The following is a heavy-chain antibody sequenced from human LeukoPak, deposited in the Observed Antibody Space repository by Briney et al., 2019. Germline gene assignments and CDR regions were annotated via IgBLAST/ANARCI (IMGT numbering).Heavy chain of an antibody. J-gene: IGHJ6*03. CDR3: AGGRSRGYYYMDV. D-gene: IGHD3-10*01. CDR1: GGSISSYY. V-gene: IGHV4-59*08. Sequence: SETLSLTCTVSGGSISSYYWSWIRQPPGKGLEWIGYIYYSGNTNYNPSLKSRVTISVDTSKNQFSLKLSSVTDADTAVYYCAGGRSRGYYYMDVWGKGTTVTVSS. CDR2: IYYSGNT.